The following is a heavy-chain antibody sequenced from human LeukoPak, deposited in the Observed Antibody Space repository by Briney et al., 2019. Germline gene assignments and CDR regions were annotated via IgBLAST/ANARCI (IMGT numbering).Heavy chain of an antibody. CDR2: IYYSGST. CDR3: ARVIGFGESQRDY. V-gene: IGHV4-39*07. D-gene: IGHD3-10*01. CDR1: GGSISSSSYY. J-gene: IGHJ4*02. Sequence: SETLSLTCTVSGGSISSSSYYWGWIRQPPGKGLEWIGSIYYSGSTYYNPSLKSRVTISVDTSKNQFSLKLSSVTAADTAVYYCARVIGFGESQRDYWGQGTLVTVSS.